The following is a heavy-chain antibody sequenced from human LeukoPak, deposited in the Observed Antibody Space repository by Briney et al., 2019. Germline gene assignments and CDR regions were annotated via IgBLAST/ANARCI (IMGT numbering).Heavy chain of an antibody. Sequence: GGSLRFSCAASGFTFSSYGMHWVRQAPGKGLEWVAVISYDGTKKSYAGSVKGRFTISRDNSKNTLYLQMNSLRAEDTAVYYCARLETGDDYGGDYWGQGTLVTVSS. CDR1: GFTFSSYG. D-gene: IGHD4-23*01. CDR2: ISYDGTKK. CDR3: ARLETGDDYGGDY. J-gene: IGHJ4*02. V-gene: IGHV3-30*03.